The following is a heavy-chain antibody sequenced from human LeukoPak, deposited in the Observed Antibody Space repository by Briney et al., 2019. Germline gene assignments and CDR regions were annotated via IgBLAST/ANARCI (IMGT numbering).Heavy chain of an antibody. V-gene: IGHV1-2*02. J-gene: IGHJ4*02. CDR3: ARIRYYGSGPRASNDLDY. D-gene: IGHD3-10*01. CDR1: GYTFTGYY. Sequence: WASVKVSCKASGYTFTGYYMHWVRQAPGQGLEWMGWINPNSGGTNYAQKFQGRVTMTRDTSITTAYLQWSSLKASDTAMYYCARIRYYGSGPRASNDLDYWGQGTLVTVSS. CDR2: INPNSGGT.